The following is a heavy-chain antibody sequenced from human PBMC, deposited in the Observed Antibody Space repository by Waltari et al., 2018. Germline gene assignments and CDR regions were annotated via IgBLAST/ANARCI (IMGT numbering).Heavy chain of an antibody. CDR1: GYPFNNYG. V-gene: IGHV3-30*18. J-gene: IGHJ5*02. CDR3: AKAGGIYNYPLDP. CDR2: ISSDGSGK. D-gene: IGHD1-26*01. Sequence: QVEESGGGVVQPGGSLRLSCVASGYPFNNYGMHLVRQAPGKGLEWLAVISSDGSGKYDADSVKGRFTMSRDNSKNTVYLQMNSLRPEDTAVYYCAKAGGIYNYPLDPWGQGTLVTVSS.